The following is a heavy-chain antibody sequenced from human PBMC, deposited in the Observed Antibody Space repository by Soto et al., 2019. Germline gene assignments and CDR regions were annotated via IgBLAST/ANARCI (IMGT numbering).Heavy chain of an antibody. CDR2: IKQDGSEK. CDR1: GFTFSSYW. D-gene: IGHD3-3*01. CDR3: ATALRFLEWYPYYYGMDV. J-gene: IGHJ6*02. V-gene: IGHV3-7*03. Sequence: GGSLRLSGSASGFTFSSYWMRWVRQAPGKGLEWVANIKQDGSEKYYVDSVKGRFTISRDNAKNSLYLQMNSLRAEDTAVYYCATALRFLEWYPYYYGMDVWGQGTTVTVSS.